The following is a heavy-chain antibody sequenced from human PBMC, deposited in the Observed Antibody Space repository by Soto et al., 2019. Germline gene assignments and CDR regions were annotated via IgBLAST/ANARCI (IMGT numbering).Heavy chain of an antibody. J-gene: IGHJ6*02. CDR1: GYTFTSYY. Sequence: QVQLVQSGAEVKKPGASVKVSCKASGYTFTSYYMHWVRHAPGQGLEWMGIINPSGGSTSYAQKFQGRVTMTRDTSTSTVYMELSSLRSEDTAVYYCARDQGGVTSENYGMDVWGQGTTVNVSS. CDR3: ARDQGGVTSENYGMDV. CDR2: INPSGGST. D-gene: IGHD3-16*01. V-gene: IGHV1-46*01.